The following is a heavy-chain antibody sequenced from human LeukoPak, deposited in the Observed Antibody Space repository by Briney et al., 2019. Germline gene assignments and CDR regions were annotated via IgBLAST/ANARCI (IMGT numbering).Heavy chain of an antibody. CDR2: INHSGST. J-gene: IGHJ4*02. V-gene: IGHV4-34*01. Sequence: SETLSLTCAVYGGSFSGYYWSWIRQPPGKGLEWIGEINHSGSTNYNPSLKSRVTISVDTSRKQFFLRLSSVTAADTAVYYCARHRSKWLQSSFDYWGQGTLVTVSS. CDR3: ARHRSKWLQSSFDY. CDR1: GGSFSGYY. D-gene: IGHD5-24*01.